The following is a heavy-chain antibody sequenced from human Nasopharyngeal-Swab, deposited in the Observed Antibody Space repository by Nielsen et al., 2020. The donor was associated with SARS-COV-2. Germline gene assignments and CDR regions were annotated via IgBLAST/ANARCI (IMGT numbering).Heavy chain of an antibody. Sequence: WIRQPPGQALEWLAHIFSNDEKSYSTSLKSRLTISKDTSKSQVVLTMTNMEPVDTATYYCARTRSSSWTLKYYFDYWGQGTLVTVSS. D-gene: IGHD6-13*01. J-gene: IGHJ4*02. CDR3: ARTRSSSWTLKYYFDY. CDR2: IFSNDEK. V-gene: IGHV2-26*01.